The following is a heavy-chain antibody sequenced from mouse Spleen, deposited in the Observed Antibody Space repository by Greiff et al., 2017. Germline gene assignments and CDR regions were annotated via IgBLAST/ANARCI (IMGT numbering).Heavy chain of an antibody. J-gene: IGHJ3*01. D-gene: IGHD2-4*01. CDR1: GFTFSDYG. CDR3: ARGSTMITTSFAY. V-gene: IGHV5-17*01. CDR2: ISSGSSTI. Sequence: EVQVVESGGGLVKPGGSLKLSCAASGFTFSDYGMHWVRQAPEKGLEWVAYISSGSSTIYYADTVKGRFTISRDNAKNTLFLQMTSLRSEDTAMYYCARGSTMITTSFAYWGQGTLVTVSA.